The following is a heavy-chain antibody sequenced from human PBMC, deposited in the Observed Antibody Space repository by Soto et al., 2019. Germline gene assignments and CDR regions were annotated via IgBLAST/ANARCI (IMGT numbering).Heavy chain of an antibody. CDR1: GFTFSSYW. J-gene: IGHJ6*02. CDR2: IKQDGSEK. D-gene: IGHD2-15*01. CDR3: ARDQYCSGGSCYSYYYYGMDV. Sequence: GGSLRLSCAASGFTFSSYWMSWVRQAPGKGLEWVANIKQDGSEKYYVDSVKGRFTISRDNAKNSLYLQMNSLRAEDTAVYYCARDQYCSGGSCYSYYYYGMDVWGQGTTVTVSS. V-gene: IGHV3-7*05.